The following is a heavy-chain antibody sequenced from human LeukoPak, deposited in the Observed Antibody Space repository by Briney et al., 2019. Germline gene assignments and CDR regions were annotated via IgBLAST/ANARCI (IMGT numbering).Heavy chain of an antibody. CDR1: GFTFSSYA. CDR2: ISGSGGST. D-gene: IGHD6-13*01. CDR3: AKLTPDLREQQLISTGWFDP. V-gene: IGHV3-23*01. J-gene: IGHJ5*02. Sequence: PGGSLRLSCAASGFTFSSYAMSWVRQAPGKGREGVSAISGSGGSTYYADSVKGRFTISRDNSKNTLYLQMNSLRAEDTAVYYCAKLTPDLREQQLISTGWFDPWGQGTLVTVSS.